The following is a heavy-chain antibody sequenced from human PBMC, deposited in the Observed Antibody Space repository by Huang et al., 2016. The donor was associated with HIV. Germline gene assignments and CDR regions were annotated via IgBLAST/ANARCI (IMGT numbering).Heavy chain of an antibody. CDR1: GYTFTTYN. J-gene: IGHJ3*02. V-gene: IGHV1-18*01. CDR3: ARQGFGRNDAFDI. Sequence: QVQLVQSGAEVKKPGASVKVSCKTSGYTFTTYNINWVRQAPGRGLEWIGWIIPDNGNKNYAQRVQGRVTMTTDTSTTTAYMELRSLRSDDTAVYFCARQGFGRNDAFDIWGQGTMVSVSS. D-gene: IGHD3-10*01. CDR2: IIPDNGNK.